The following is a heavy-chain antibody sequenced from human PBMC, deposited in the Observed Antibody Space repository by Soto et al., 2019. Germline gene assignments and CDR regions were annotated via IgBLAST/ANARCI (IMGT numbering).Heavy chain of an antibody. J-gene: IGHJ4*02. Sequence: EVQLLESGGGLVQPGGSLRLSCAASGFTFSSYAMSWVRQAPGKGLEWVSAIRGSGGSTYYAGSVKGRFTTSRDNSKNAVYLQMHSLRAGDTAVYYCAKEGLERAYFDYWGQGALVTVSS. V-gene: IGHV3-23*01. CDR3: AKEGLERAYFDY. CDR2: IRGSGGST. D-gene: IGHD1-1*01. CDR1: GFTFSSYA.